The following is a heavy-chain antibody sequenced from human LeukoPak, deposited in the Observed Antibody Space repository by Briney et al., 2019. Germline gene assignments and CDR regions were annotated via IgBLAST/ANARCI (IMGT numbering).Heavy chain of an antibody. V-gene: IGHV3-23*01. CDR1: GFTFSSYA. J-gene: IGHJ4*02. Sequence: GGSLRLSCAASGFTFSSYAMSWVRQAPGKGLEWGSAISGSADSTYYADSVKGQFAISRDNSKNTLYLQMNSLRAEDTAVYFCAKDRARGGTTDFDYWGQGTLVTVSS. CDR2: ISGSADST. CDR3: AKDRARGGTTDFDY. D-gene: IGHD1-7*01.